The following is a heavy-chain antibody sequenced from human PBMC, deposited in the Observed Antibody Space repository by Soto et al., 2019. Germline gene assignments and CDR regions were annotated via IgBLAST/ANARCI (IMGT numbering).Heavy chain of an antibody. J-gene: IGHJ1*01. CDR1: GYTFTSYY. CDR2: INPSGGST. CDR3: AGAAAGGAEYFQH. V-gene: IGHV1-46*01. Sequence: ASVKVSCKASGYTFTSYYMHWVRQAPGQGLEWMGIINPSGGSTSYAQKFQGRVTMTRDTSKNTLYLQMNSPRAEDTAVYYCAGAAAGGAEYFQHWGQGTLVTVSS. D-gene: IGHD6-13*01.